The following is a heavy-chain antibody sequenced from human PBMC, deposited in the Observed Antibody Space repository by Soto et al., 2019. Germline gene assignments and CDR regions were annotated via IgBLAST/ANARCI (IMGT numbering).Heavy chain of an antibody. CDR2: IIPIFGTA. CDR3: ARETLTKYSGSYYEVY. CDR1: GGTFSSYA. J-gene: IGHJ4*02. V-gene: IGHV1-69*01. Sequence: SVKVSCKASGGTFSSYAISWVRQAPGQGLEWMGGIIPIFGTANYAQKFQGRVTITADESTSTAYMELSSLRSEDTAVYYCARETLTKYSGSYYEVYWRQGTLVTVS. D-gene: IGHD1-26*01.